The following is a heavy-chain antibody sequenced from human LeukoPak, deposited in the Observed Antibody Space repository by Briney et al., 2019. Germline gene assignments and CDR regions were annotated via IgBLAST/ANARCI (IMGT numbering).Heavy chain of an antibody. D-gene: IGHD7-27*01. J-gene: IGHJ4*02. Sequence: ASVKVSCKASGGTFSSYAISWVRQAPGQGLEWMGRIIPIFGTANYAQKFQGGVTITTDESTSTAYMELSSLRSEDTAVYYCARDPLANWGNHDYWGQGTLVTVSS. CDR3: ARDPLANWGNHDY. V-gene: IGHV1-69*05. CDR2: IIPIFGTA. CDR1: GGTFSSYA.